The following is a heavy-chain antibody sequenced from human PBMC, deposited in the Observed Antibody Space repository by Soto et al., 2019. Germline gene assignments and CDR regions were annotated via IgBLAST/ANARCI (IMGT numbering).Heavy chain of an antibody. Sequence: SGGSLRLSCAASGFTFSNAWMSWVRQAPGKGLEWVGRIKSKTDGGTTDYAAPVKGRFTISRDDSKNTLYLQMNSLKTEDTAVYYCTTVHYDFWSGYSDYFDYWGQGTLVTVSS. CDR1: GFTFSNAW. J-gene: IGHJ4*02. V-gene: IGHV3-15*01. CDR2: IKSKTDGGTT. D-gene: IGHD3-3*01. CDR3: TTVHYDFWSGYSDYFDY.